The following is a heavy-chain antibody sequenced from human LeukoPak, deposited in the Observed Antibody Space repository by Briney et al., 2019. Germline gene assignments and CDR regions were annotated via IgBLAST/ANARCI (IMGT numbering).Heavy chain of an antibody. D-gene: IGHD6-19*01. Sequence: GRSLRLSCAASGFTFSSYGMHWVRQAPGKGLEWVAVISYDGSNKYYADSVKGRFTISRDNSKNTLYLQMNSLRAEDTAVYYCAKVLGRSGWQTDYWGQGTLVSVSS. V-gene: IGHV3-30*18. CDR3: AKVLGRSGWQTDY. J-gene: IGHJ4*02. CDR2: ISYDGSNK. CDR1: GFTFSSYG.